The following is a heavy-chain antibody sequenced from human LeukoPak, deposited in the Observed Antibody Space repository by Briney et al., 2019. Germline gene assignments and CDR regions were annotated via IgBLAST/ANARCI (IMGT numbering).Heavy chain of an antibody. D-gene: IGHD3-10*01. CDR1: GFTFSPLG. CDR3: ARGRGLTLSYHYFDY. J-gene: IGHJ4*02. CDR2: ISSGSRTT. V-gene: IGHV3-48*02. Sequence: GGSLRLSCAASGFTFSPLGMNWVRQAPGRGLEWVLYISSGSRTTYYADTVECRFTISRDNAKNSLYLQVNSLRDEDTAVYYCARGRGLTLSYHYFDYWGQGTLVTVSS.